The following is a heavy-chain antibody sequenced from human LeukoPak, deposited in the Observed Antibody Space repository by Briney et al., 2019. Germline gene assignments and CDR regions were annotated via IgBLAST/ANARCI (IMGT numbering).Heavy chain of an antibody. CDR3: STGSGLAFDI. CDR1: GFTFSSYW. Sequence: PGGSLRLSCAASGFTFSSYWMHWVRQVPGKGLVWVSRINSDGSSTSYADSVKGRFTISRDNAKNTLYVQMNSLRAEDTAVYYCSTGSGLAFDIWGRGTMVTVSS. D-gene: IGHD3-10*01. CDR2: INSDGSST. V-gene: IGHV3-74*01. J-gene: IGHJ3*02.